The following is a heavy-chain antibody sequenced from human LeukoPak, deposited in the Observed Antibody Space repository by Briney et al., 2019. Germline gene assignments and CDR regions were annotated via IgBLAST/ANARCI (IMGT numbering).Heavy chain of an antibody. CDR2: IKTDGSDT. CDR1: GFTFSSYW. V-gene: IGHV3-74*01. J-gene: IGHJ4*02. D-gene: IGHD3-10*01. CDR3: ARGSLSSNDY. Sequence: PGGSLRLSCAASGFTFSSYWMHWVRHAPGKGLVWVSRIKTDGSDTYHAASVKGRFTISRDNAKNTLYLQMHSLRAEDTAVYYCARGSLSSNDYWGQGALVTVSS.